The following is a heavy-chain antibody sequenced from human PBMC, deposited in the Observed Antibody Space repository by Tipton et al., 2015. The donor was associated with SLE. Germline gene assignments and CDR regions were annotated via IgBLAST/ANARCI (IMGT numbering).Heavy chain of an antibody. Sequence: GPEVKKPGESLKISCKGSGYSFTSYWIGWVRQMPGKGLEWMGIIYPGDSDTRYSPSFQGQVTISADKSISTAYLQWSSLKASDTAMYYCARHRGQWLVRDAFDIWGQGTMVIVSS. CDR3: ARHRGQWLVRDAFDI. D-gene: IGHD6-19*01. V-gene: IGHV5-51*01. J-gene: IGHJ3*02. CDR1: GYSFTSYW. CDR2: IYPGDSDT.